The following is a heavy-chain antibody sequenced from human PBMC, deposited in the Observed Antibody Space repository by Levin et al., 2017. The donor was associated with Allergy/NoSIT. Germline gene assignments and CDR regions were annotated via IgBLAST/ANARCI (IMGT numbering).Heavy chain of an antibody. D-gene: IGHD3-16*01. J-gene: IGHJ3*02. Sequence: GGSLRLSCAASGFTFSSYGMHWVRQAPGKGLEWVAVIWYDGSNKYYADSVKGRFTISRDNSKNTLYLQMNSLRAEDTAVYYCASPYVSDAFDIWGQGTMVTVSS. CDR1: GFTFSSYG. CDR3: ASPYVSDAFDI. CDR2: IWYDGSNK. V-gene: IGHV3-33*01.